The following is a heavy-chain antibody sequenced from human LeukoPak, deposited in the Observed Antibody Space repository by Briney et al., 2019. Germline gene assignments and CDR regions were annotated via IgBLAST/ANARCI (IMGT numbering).Heavy chain of an antibody. CDR3: ARDHSSSWYRITGIDY. V-gene: IGHV1-3*01. D-gene: IGHD6-13*01. CDR2: INAGNGNT. CDR1: GYTFTSYA. Sequence: ASVKVSCKASGYTFTSYAMHWVRQAPGQRLEWMGWINAGNGNTKYSRKFQGRVTITRDTSASTAYMELSSLRSEDTAVYYCARDHSSSWYRITGIDYWGQGTLVTVSS. J-gene: IGHJ4*02.